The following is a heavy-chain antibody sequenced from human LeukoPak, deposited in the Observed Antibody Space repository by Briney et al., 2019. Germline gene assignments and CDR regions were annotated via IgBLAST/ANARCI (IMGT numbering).Heavy chain of an antibody. J-gene: IGHJ6*03. Sequence: SQTLSLTCTVSGGSISSGSYYWSWIRQPAGKGLEWIGRIYTSGSTNYNPSLKSRVTMSVDTSKNQFSLKLSSVTAADTAVYYCAREDSSSYYYYYYYMDVWGKGTTVTVSS. V-gene: IGHV4-61*02. CDR1: GGSISSGSYY. CDR3: AREDSSSYYYYYYYMDV. CDR2: IYTSGST. D-gene: IGHD6-6*01.